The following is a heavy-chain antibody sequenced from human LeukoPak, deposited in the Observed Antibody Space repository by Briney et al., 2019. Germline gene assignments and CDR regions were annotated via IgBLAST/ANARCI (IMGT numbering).Heavy chain of an antibody. J-gene: IGHJ4*02. CDR2: LSYDGSDK. CDR1: GFTFSSYG. V-gene: IGHV3-33*01. Sequence: GRSLRLSCAASGFTFSSYGMHWVRQAPGKGLEWVAVLSYDGSDKCYADSVKGRFTISRDNSKNTLYLQMNSLRAEDTAVYNCARSYYDILTGRRHYFDYWGQGTLVTVSS. D-gene: IGHD3-9*01. CDR3: ARSYYDILTGRRHYFDY.